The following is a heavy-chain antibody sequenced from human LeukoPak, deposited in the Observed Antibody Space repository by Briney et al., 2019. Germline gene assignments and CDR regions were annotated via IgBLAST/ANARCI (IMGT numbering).Heavy chain of an antibody. CDR2: ISAYNGNT. CDR1: VYTFTSYG. D-gene: IGHD2-15*01. Sequence: GASVNVSFKSSVYTFTSYGISWVRQAPGQGLEWMGWISAYNGNTNYAQKLQGRVTMTTDTSTSTAYMELRSLRSDDTAVYYCARGGYCSGGSCYNNWFDPWGQGTLVTVSS. V-gene: IGHV1-18*01. CDR3: ARGGYCSGGSCYNNWFDP. J-gene: IGHJ5*02.